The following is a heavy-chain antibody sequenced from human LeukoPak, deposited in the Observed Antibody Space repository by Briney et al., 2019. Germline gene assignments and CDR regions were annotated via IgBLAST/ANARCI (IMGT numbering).Heavy chain of an antibody. CDR3: ARASTHRYNWKSGQLSDAFDI. V-gene: IGHV1-69*13. J-gene: IGHJ3*02. CDR1: GGTFSSYA. Sequence: VASVKVSCKASGGTFSSYAISWVRQAPGQGLEWMGGIIPIFGTANYAQKFQGRVTITADESTSTAYMELSSLRSDDTAVYYCARASTHRYNWKSGQLSDAFDIWGQGTMVTVSS. D-gene: IGHD1-20*01. CDR2: IIPIFGTA.